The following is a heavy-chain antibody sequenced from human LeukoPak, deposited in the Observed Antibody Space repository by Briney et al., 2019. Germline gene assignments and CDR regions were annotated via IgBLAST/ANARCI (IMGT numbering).Heavy chain of an antibody. CDR1: GFTFSSYG. Sequence: AGGSLRLSCAASGFTFSSYGMHWVRQAPGKGLEWVAFIRYDGSNKYYADSVKGRFTISRDNSKNTLYLQMNGLRAEDTAVYYCAKEDIVVVPAAMNFDYWGQGTLVTVSS. CDR2: IRYDGSNK. V-gene: IGHV3-30*02. J-gene: IGHJ4*02. CDR3: AKEDIVVVPAAMNFDY. D-gene: IGHD2-2*01.